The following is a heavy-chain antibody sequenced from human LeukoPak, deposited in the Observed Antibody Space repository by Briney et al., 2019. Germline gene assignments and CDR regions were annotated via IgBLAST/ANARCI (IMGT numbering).Heavy chain of an antibody. Sequence: GGSQRPSCAASGFTFSDYGMHWVRQAPGKGLEWVAFIRNDDGSNKYYADSVKGRFTISRDNSKNTVHLQMNSLRADDTAVYYCAREGPSVTPYYWGQGTLVTVSS. CDR2: IRNDDGSNK. CDR3: AREGPSVTPYY. V-gene: IGHV3-30*02. CDR1: GFTFSDYG. D-gene: IGHD4-17*01. J-gene: IGHJ4*02.